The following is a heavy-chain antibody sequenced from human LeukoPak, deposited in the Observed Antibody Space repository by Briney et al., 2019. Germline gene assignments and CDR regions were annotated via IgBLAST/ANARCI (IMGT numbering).Heavy chain of an antibody. CDR3: ARGGNYGFYSYMDV. J-gene: IGHJ6*03. CDR2: IYTSGST. Sequence: KPSETLSLTCTVSGGSISSYYWSWIRQPAGKGLEWIGRIYTSGSTNYNPSLKSRVTMSVDTSKNQFSLKLSSVTAADTAVYYCARGGNYGFYSYMDVWDKGTTVTVSS. CDR1: GGSISSYY. V-gene: IGHV4-4*07. D-gene: IGHD1-7*01.